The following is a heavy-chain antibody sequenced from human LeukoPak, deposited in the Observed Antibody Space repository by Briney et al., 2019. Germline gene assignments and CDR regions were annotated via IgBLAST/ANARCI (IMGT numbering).Heavy chain of an antibody. CDR3: AKGDDAFDL. CDR2: ITYDGGTT. Sequence: GGSLRLSCAASGFTFNSYSMSWVRQAPGKGLEWVSAITYDGGTTYYADSVKGRFTISRDYSKNTLYLQMNSLRAEDTAVYYCAKGDDAFDLWGQGTLVTVSS. V-gene: IGHV3-23*01. J-gene: IGHJ3*01. CDR1: GFTFNSYS.